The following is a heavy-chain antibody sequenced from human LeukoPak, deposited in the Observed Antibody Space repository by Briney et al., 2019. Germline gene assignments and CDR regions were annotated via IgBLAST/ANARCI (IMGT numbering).Heavy chain of an antibody. CDR1: GGSFSGYY. D-gene: IGHD2-15*01. Sequence: PSETLSLTCAVYGGSFSGYYWSWLRQPPGKGLEWIGEINHSGSTNYNPSLKSRVTISVDTSKNQFSLKLSSVTAADTAVYYCARGRRVVVVAATQGYYYMDVWGKGTTVTVSS. V-gene: IGHV4-34*01. CDR2: INHSGST. J-gene: IGHJ6*03. CDR3: ARGRRVVVVAATQGYYYMDV.